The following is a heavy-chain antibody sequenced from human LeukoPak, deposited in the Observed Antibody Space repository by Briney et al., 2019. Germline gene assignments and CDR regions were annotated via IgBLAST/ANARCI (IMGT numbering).Heavy chain of an antibody. CDR2: ISNSGGTI. V-gene: IGHV3-48*04. CDR3: ARVHSSHYDILTGYSD. D-gene: IGHD3-9*01. Sequence: GGSLRLSCAASGFTFSTYSMNWVRQAPGKGLEWVSYISNSGGTIYYADSVKGRFTISRDNAKNSLYLQMNSLRAEDTAVYYCARVHSSHYDILTGYSDWGQGTLVTVSS. J-gene: IGHJ4*02. CDR1: GFTFSTYS.